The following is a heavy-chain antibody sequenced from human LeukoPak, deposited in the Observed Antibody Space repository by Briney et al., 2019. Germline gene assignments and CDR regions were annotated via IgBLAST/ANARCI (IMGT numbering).Heavy chain of an antibody. CDR1: GFSFSSYA. V-gene: IGHV3-23*01. Sequence: PGGSLRLSCAASGFSFSSYAMNWVRQAPGKGLDWVSAISGSGSDIYYADSVRGRFTISRDNSKNTLYLQMNSLRAEDTAVYYCAKDLAVFDYWGQGTLVTVSS. CDR2: ISGSGSDI. J-gene: IGHJ4*02. CDR3: AKDLAVFDY.